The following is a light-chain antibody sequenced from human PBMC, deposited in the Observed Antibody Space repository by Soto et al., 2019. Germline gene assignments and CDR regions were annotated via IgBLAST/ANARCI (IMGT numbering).Light chain of an antibody. CDR3: SSYTTTNTYV. CDR1: SSDVGGYNY. Sequence: QSALTQPASVSGSPGQSITISCTGTSSDVGGYNYVSWYQQHPGKAPKLMIYEVSNRPSGVSYRFSGSKFGNTASLTISGLQAEDEADYYCSSYTTTNTYVFGTGTKVTVL. J-gene: IGLJ1*01. V-gene: IGLV2-14*01. CDR2: EVS.